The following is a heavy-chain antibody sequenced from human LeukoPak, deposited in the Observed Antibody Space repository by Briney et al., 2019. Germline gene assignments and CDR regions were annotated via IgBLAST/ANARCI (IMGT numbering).Heavy chain of an antibody. CDR2: IYHSGST. J-gene: IGHJ5*02. Sequence: SETLSLTCAVSGGSISSSNWWSWVRQPPGKGLEWIGEIYHSGSTNYNPSLKSRVTISVDKSKNQFSLKLTSVTAADTGVYYCARKGYDYGWFDPWGQGTLVTVSS. V-gene: IGHV4-4*02. D-gene: IGHD5-12*01. CDR3: ARKGYDYGWFDP. CDR1: GGSISSSNW.